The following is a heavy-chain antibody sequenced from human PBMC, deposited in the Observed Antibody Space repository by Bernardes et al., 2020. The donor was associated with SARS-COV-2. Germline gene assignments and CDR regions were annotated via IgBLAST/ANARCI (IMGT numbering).Heavy chain of an antibody. V-gene: IGHV5-51*01. Sequence: GGALMISCEGSGYNFNNYWIIWVRQKSGKGLEWMGDIYPDDADTRYSPSFEGQVTISADKSIKTAYLQWNSLKASDSAIYYCVRREGWQLDYWGQGTLVTVSS. D-gene: IGHD2-15*01. J-gene: IGHJ4*02. CDR2: IYPDDADT. CDR1: GYNFNNYW. CDR3: VRREGWQLDY.